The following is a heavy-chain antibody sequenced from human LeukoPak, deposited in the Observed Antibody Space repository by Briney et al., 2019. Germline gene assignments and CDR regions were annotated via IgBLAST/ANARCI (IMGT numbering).Heavy chain of an antibody. J-gene: IGHJ4*02. V-gene: IGHV3-49*04. CDR2: IRSKAYGGTT. CDR3: TRDAYYDR. CDR1: GFTFSSYA. Sequence: PGGSLRLSCAASGFTFSSYAMSWVRQAPGKGLEWVGFIRSKAYGGTTEYAASVKGRFTISRDDSNSIAYLQMNSLKTEDTAVYYCTRDAYYDRWGQGTLVTVSS.